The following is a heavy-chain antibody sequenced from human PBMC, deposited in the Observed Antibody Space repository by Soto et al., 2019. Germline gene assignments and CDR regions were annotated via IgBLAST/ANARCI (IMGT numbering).Heavy chain of an antibody. V-gene: IGHV5-51*01. CDR1: GDIFTNYW. Sequence: PGESLKISCQGSGDIFTNYWIGWVRQMPGKGLEWMGIIYPGDSDTRYSPSFQGQVSISADKSISTAYLQWSSLKASDTAMYYCARTYCFTASCYALDVWGQGTTVTVSS. D-gene: IGHD2-2*01. CDR2: IYPGDSDT. CDR3: ARTYCFTASCYALDV. J-gene: IGHJ6*02.